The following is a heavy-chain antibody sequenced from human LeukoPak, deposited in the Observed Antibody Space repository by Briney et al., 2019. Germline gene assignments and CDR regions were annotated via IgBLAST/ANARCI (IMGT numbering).Heavy chain of an antibody. CDR1: GFTFSNYG. CDR2: IWYDGVNK. Sequence: PGRSLRLSCAASGFTFSNYGIHWVRQAPGKGLEWVAVIWYDGVNKYYADSVKGRFTISRDDSKNTLSLQMNSLRVEDTAVYYCARGRFGEFHFDYWGQGTLVTVSS. J-gene: IGHJ4*02. V-gene: IGHV3-33*01. CDR3: ARGRFGEFHFDY. D-gene: IGHD3-10*01.